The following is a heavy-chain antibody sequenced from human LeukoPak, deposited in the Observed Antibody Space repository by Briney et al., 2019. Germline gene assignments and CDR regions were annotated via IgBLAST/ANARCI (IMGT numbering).Heavy chain of an antibody. D-gene: IGHD3-10*01. J-gene: IGHJ4*02. V-gene: IGHV3-21*01. CDR2: ISSSSSYI. CDR1: GFTFSSYS. Sequence: GGSLRLSCAASGFTFSSYSMNWVRQAPGTGLEWVSSISSSSSYIYYADSVKGRFTISRDNAKNSLYLQMNSLRAEDTAVYYCARDLLAMVRGVPIDYWGQGTLVTVSS. CDR3: ARDLLAMVRGVPIDY.